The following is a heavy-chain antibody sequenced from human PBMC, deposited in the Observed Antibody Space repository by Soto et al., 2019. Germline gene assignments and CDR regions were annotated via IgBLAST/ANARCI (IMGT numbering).Heavy chain of an antibody. CDR3: ARILFGRSVAGGYFYMDV. CDR1: GFSLSNGKVG. J-gene: IGHJ6*03. D-gene: IGHD6-19*01. Sequence: SGPTLVNPTETLTLTCTVSGFSLSNGKVGVSWIRQPPGKALEWLAHIFSNDEKSYRTSLKSRLTISEDTSKSQVVLTMTNVDPVDTPTDYCARILFGRSVAGGYFYMDVWGKGTTVTVSS. V-gene: IGHV2-26*01. CDR2: IFSNDEK.